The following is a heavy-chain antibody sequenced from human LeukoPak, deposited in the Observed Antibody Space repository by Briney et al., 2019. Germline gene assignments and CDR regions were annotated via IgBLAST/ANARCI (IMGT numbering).Heavy chain of an antibody. D-gene: IGHD1-1*01. CDR3: ARDFVDNKYYYYGMDV. J-gene: IGHJ6*02. CDR2: IYYSGST. CDR1: GGSISSYY. Sequence: SETLSLTCTVSGGSISSYYWSWIRQPPGKGLEWIGYIYYSGSTNYNPSLKSRVTISVDTSKNQFSLKLSSVTAADTAVYYCARDFVDNKYYYYGMDVWGQGTTVTVSS. V-gene: IGHV4-59*01.